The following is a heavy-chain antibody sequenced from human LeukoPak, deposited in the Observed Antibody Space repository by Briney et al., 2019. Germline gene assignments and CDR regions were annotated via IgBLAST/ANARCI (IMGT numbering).Heavy chain of an antibody. Sequence: PSETLSLTCTVSGGSIRSSYYYWGWIRQPPGKGLEWIGSIYDSGSTYYNPSLKSRDTISVDTSKNQFSLKLNSVTAADTAVYYCARGGGRTLRTRPFDYWGQGTLVTVSS. CDR3: ARGGGRTLRTRPFDY. CDR1: GGSIRSSYYY. D-gene: IGHD1-26*01. J-gene: IGHJ4*02. CDR2: IYDSGST. V-gene: IGHV4-39*01.